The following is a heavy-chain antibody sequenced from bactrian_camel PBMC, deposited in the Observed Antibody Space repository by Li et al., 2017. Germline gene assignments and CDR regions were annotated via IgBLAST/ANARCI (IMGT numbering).Heavy chain of an antibody. J-gene: IGHJ7*01. Sequence: VESGGGSVQAGGSLRLSCAASSYTYIHYYMSWVRQAPGKGLEWVSGIFSDGTSTYYADSVKGRFIISRDNIKNALSLQMNNLKPDDTAVYYCAAGTDLGEPYYYGMDYWGKGTQVTVS. D-gene: IGHD3*01. CDR1: SYTYIHYY. CDR2: IFSDGTST. V-gene: IGHV3S6*01.